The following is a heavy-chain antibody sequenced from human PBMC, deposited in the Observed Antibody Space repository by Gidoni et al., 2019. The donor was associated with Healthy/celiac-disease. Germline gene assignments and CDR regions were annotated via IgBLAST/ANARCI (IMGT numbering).Heavy chain of an antibody. J-gene: IGHJ6*02. Sequence: QVQLVQSGAEVQKPGSPVKVSCKASGGTFRSFAIRRVRQAPGQGLEWMGGIIPIFGTANYAQKFHGRVTITADESTSTADMELSSLRSEDTAVYYCARGVRIAAAGVPDYYYCGMDVWGQGTTVTVSS. V-gene: IGHV1-69*01. D-gene: IGHD6-13*01. CDR3: ARGVRIAAAGVPDYYYCGMDV. CDR1: GGTFRSFA. CDR2: IIPIFGTA.